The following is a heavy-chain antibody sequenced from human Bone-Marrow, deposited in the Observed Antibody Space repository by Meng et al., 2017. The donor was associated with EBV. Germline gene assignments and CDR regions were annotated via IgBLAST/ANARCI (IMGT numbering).Heavy chain of an antibody. CDR3: AMGLATDFDY. D-gene: IGHD5-12*01. J-gene: IGHJ4*02. CDR1: GYTFTGYY. V-gene: IGHV1-2*02. Sequence: GRLVQSGAEVKKPGASLKVSCKASGYTFTGYYIHWVRQAPGQGLEWLGWINPNSGGTNYAEKFQGRVTMTRDTSITTAFMELSSLKSDDTAVYYCAMGLATDFDYWGQGTLVTVSS. CDR2: INPNSGGT.